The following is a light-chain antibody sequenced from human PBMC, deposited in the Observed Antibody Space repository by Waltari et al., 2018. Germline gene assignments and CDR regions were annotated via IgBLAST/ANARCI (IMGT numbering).Light chain of an antibody. CDR2: EVS. Sequence: QSALTQPASVSGSPGQSITISCSGTDSDVGAYDFVSCYQQHPGKAPHLIIYEVSIRPSGISNRFSASKSGNTASLTIAGLQAEDEADYYCSSYTTSSAPGVFGTGTRVTVL. V-gene: IGLV2-14*01. CDR3: SSYTTSSAPGV. J-gene: IGLJ1*01. CDR1: DSDVGAYDF.